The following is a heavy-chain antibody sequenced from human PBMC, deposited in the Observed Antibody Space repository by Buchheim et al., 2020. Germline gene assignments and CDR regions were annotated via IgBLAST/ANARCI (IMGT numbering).Heavy chain of an antibody. V-gene: IGHV3-23*04. CDR3: AKDQVYYYDSSGYYPFDY. J-gene: IGHJ4*02. D-gene: IGHD3-22*01. CDR1: GFTFSRYA. Sequence: VQLVESGGGLVQPGGSLRLSCAASGFTFSRYAMTWVRQTAGKGLEWVSTVSDSGGSTYYADSVKGRFTISRDNSKNTLFLQMNSLRAEDTAVYYCAKDQVYYYDSSGYYPFDYWGQGTL. CDR2: VSDSGGST.